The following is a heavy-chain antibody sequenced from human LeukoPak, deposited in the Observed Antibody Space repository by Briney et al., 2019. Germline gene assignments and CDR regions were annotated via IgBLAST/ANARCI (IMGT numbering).Heavy chain of an antibody. CDR2: IYHSGST. J-gene: IGHJ4*02. CDR3: ARGARSSSWHVPYYFDY. CDR1: GYSISSGYY. Sequence: SETLSLTCTVSGYSISSGYYWGWIRQPPGKGLEWIGSIYHSGSTYYNPSLKTRVTISKDTSKNQFSLKVSSVTAADTAVYYCARGARSSSWHVPYYFDYWGQGTLVTVSS. D-gene: IGHD6-13*01. V-gene: IGHV4-38-2*02.